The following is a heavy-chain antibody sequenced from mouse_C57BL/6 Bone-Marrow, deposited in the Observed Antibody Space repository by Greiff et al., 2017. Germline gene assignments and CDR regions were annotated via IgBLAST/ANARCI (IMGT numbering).Heavy chain of an antibody. CDR1: EYEFPSYD. Sequence: EVKLVESGGGFVQPGESLKFSCESNEYEFPSYDMSWVRKTPEKRLELVAAINRDGGSTYYPDTLESRFTISRDTTKKTLYLQMSSLTSEDTALYYCARHSGSSYVPFAYWGQGTLVTVSA. J-gene: IGHJ3*01. D-gene: IGHD1-1*01. CDR3: ARHSGSSYVPFAY. V-gene: IGHV5-2*01. CDR2: INRDGGST.